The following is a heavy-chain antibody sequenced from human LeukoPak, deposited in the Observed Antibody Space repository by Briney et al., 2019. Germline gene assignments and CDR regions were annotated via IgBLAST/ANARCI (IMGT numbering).Heavy chain of an antibody. CDR3: ARTVCSSTSCWFDY. Sequence: SETPSHTCTVSGGSISSYYWSWIRQPPGKGLEWIGYIYYSGSTNYNPSLKSRVTISVDTSKNQFSLKLSSVTAADTAVYYCARTVCSSTSCWFDYWGQGTLVTVSS. D-gene: IGHD2-2*01. J-gene: IGHJ4*02. CDR2: IYYSGST. V-gene: IGHV4-59*01. CDR1: GGSISSYY.